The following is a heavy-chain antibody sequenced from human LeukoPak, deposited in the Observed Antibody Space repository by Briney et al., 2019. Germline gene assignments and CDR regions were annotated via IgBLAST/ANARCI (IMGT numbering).Heavy chain of an antibody. CDR1: GFTFSSYA. D-gene: IGHD5-24*01. J-gene: IGHJ4*02. V-gene: IGHV3-30-3*01. Sequence: GGPLRLSCAASGFTFSSYAMHWVRQAPGKGLEWVAVISYDGSNKYYADSVKGRFTISRDNSKNTLYLQMNSLRAEDTAVYYCARDWDGYNYGYFDYWGQGTLVTVSS. CDR3: ARDWDGYNYGYFDY. CDR2: ISYDGSNK.